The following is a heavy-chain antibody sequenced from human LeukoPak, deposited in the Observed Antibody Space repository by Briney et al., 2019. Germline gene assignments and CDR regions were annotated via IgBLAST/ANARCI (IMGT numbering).Heavy chain of an antibody. CDR2: ISGSGGST. J-gene: IGHJ3*01. V-gene: IGHV3-23*01. D-gene: IGHD3-3*01. CDR1: GFTFSSYA. CDR3: AKDGVPSRITTH. Sequence: PGGSLRLSCAASGFTFSSYAMSWVRQAPGKGLEWLSAISGSGGSTYYADSVKGRFTISRDNSKNTLYLQMNSLRAEDTAVYYCAKDGVPSRITTHWGQGTMVTVSS.